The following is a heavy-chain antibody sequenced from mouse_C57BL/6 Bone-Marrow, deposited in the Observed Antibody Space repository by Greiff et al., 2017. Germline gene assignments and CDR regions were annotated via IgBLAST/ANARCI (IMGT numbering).Heavy chain of an antibody. CDR2: IDPETGGA. V-gene: IGHV1-15*01. CDR1: GYTFTDYE. CDR3: TREDYDDY. J-gene: IGHJ2*01. D-gene: IGHD2-4*01. Sequence: VQLQQSGAELVRPGASVTLSCKASGYTFTDYEMHWVKQTTVHGLEWIGAIDPETGGAAYNQKFKGKAILTADKSSSTAYMELRSLTSEDSSVYYCTREDYDDYWGQGTTLTVSS.